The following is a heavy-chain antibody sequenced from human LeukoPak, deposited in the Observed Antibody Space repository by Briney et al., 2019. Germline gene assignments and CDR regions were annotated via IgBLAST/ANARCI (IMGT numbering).Heavy chain of an antibody. CDR1: GYGFTRYW. CDR2: SYSGDSDT. CDR3: ARLPDYCSSTSCYHSNWNYNGAFDI. Sequence: GVWLQSSSPGSGYGFTRYWIGWVRPVPGKGREWRGFSYSGDSDTRYSPSFQGQVTISADNSISTAYLQWSSLKASDTAIYYCARLPDYCSSTSCYHSNWNYNGAFDIWGQGTMVTVSS. J-gene: IGHJ3*02. D-gene: IGHD2-2*01. V-gene: IGHV5-51*01.